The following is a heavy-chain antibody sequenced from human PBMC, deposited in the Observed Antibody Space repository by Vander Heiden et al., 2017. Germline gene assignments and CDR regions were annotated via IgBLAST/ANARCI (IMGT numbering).Heavy chain of an antibody. CDR2: ISWNSGSI. J-gene: IGHJ3*02. CDR1: GFTFDDYA. D-gene: IGHD4-17*01. V-gene: IGHV3-9*01. CDR3: AKPLSFGYGDYGNDAFDI. Sequence: EVQLVESGGGLVQPGRSLSLSCAASGFTFDDYALPWVRQAPGKGLEWVSGISWNSGSIGYADSVKGRFTISRDNAKNSLYLQMNSLRAEDTALYYCAKPLSFGYGDYGNDAFDIWGQGTMVTVSS.